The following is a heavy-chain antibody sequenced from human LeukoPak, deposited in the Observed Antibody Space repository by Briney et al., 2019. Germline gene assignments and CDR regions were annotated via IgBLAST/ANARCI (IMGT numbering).Heavy chain of an antibody. CDR3: ARESVWSLDY. J-gene: IGHJ4*02. CDR1: GFTFSSYW. D-gene: IGHD3-10*01. Sequence: GGSLRLSCAASGFTFSSYWMHWVRQAPGKGLVWVSRINSDGSNTPYADSVKGRFTISRDNAKNTLFLQMNSLRAEDTAVYYCARESVWSLDYWGQGILVTVSS. V-gene: IGHV3-74*01. CDR2: INSDGSNT.